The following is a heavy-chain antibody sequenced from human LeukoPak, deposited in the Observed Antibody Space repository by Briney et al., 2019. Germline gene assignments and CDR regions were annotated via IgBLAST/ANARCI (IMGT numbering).Heavy chain of an antibody. CDR2: ISSSGSTI. V-gene: IGHV3-11*04. D-gene: IGHD3-22*01. J-gene: IGHJ3*02. CDR1: GFTFSDYY. Sequence: GGSLRLSCAASGFTFSDYYMSWIRQAPGKGLEWVSYISSSGSTIYYADSVKGRFTISRDNAKNSLYLQMNSLRAEDTAVYYCARDLSSGYYGSSGWAFDIWGQGTMVTVSS. CDR3: ARDLSSGYYGSSGWAFDI.